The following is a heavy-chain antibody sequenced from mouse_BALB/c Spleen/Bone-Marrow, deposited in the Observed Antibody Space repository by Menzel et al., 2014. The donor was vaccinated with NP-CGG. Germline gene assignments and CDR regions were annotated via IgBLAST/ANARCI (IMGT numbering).Heavy chain of an antibody. Sequence: VHLVESGPGLVAPSQSLSITCTVSGFSLTSYGVHWVRQPPGKALEWLGVIWAGGSTNYNSALMSRLSISKDNSKSQVFLKMNSLQTDDTAMYYCARDYYGSLYAMDYWGKGTSVTVSS. CDR2: IWAGGST. CDR1: GFSLTSYG. D-gene: IGHD1-1*01. J-gene: IGHJ4*01. V-gene: IGHV2-9*02. CDR3: ARDYYGSLYAMDY.